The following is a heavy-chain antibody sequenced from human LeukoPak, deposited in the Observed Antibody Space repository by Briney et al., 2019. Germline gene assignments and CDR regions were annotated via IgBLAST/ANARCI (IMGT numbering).Heavy chain of an antibody. Sequence: KASETLSLTCTVSGGSISSYYWSWIRQPPGKGLEWIGYIYYSGSTNYNPSLKSRVTISVDTSKNQFSLKLSSVTAADTAVYYCARTDWGSTPFDYWGQGTLVTVSS. CDR1: GGSISSYY. V-gene: IGHV4-59*01. J-gene: IGHJ4*02. CDR2: IYYSGST. CDR3: ARTDWGSTPFDY. D-gene: IGHD7-27*01.